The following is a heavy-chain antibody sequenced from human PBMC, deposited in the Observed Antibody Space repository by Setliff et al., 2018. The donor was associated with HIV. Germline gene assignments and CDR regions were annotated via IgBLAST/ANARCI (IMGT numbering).Heavy chain of an antibody. V-gene: IGHV4-34*01. J-gene: IGHJ4*02. D-gene: IGHD3-22*01. CDR1: GESLSGYY. CDR3: ARQAYFDSGGFYPAWVY. CDR2: INHSGNT. Sequence: SETLSLTCDVSGESLSGYYWAWIRQPPEKGPEWIGEINHSGNTNYNPSLESRVSISVDTSMDQFSLKLRSATAADTGVYYCARQAYFDSGGFYPAWVYWGQGTLVTVPQ.